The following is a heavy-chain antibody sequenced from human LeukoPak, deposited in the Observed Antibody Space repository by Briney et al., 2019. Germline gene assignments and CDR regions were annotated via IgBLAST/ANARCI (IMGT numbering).Heavy chain of an antibody. CDR2: INSDGSST. Sequence: PGGSLRLSCAASAFSFSNYNTNWARQAPGKGLVWVSRINSDGSSTSYADSVKGRFTISRDNAKNTLYLQMNSLRAEDTAVYYCARDPPLGSWSSYNWFDPWGQGTLVTVSS. J-gene: IGHJ5*02. V-gene: IGHV3-74*01. CDR3: ARDPPLGSWSSYNWFDP. D-gene: IGHD6-13*01. CDR1: AFSFSNYN.